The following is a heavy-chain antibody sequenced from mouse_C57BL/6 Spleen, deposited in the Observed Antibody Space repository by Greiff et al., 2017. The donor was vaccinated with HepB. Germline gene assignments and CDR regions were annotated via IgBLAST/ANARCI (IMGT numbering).Heavy chain of an antibody. CDR3: ARNRATYYGSSYFDY. D-gene: IGHD1-1*01. CDR1: GYTFTGYW. Sequence: VQLQQSGAELLKPGASVKLSCKATGYTFTGYWIEWVKPRPGHGLEWIGEILPGSGSTNYNEKFKGKATFTADTSSNTAYMQLSSLTTEDSDIYYCARNRATYYGSSYFDYWGQGTTLTVSS. CDR2: ILPGSGST. J-gene: IGHJ2*01. V-gene: IGHV1-9*01.